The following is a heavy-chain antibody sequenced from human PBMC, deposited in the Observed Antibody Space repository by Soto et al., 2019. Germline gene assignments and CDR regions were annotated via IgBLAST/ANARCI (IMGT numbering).Heavy chain of an antibody. V-gene: IGHV3-64*01. CDR1: GFTFSSDA. CDR3: PRLVGADYSYRAV. Sequence: EVQLVESGGGLAQPGGSLRLSCAASGFTFSSDAMDWVRQAPGKGLEYVSGISSNGIGTYYASSVKGRFTISRDNSRERGYLQMDGLRLEALAVYYCPRLVGADYSYRAVWGKGTRVTVS. D-gene: IGHD3-16*01. J-gene: IGHJ6*03. CDR2: ISSNGIGT.